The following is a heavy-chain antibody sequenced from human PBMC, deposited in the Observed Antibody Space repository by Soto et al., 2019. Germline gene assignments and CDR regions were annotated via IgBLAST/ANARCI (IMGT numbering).Heavy chain of an antibody. CDR3: ASYCSGGSCYSSHFDY. D-gene: IGHD2-15*01. Sequence: QVQLQESGPGLVKPSQTLSLTCTVSGGSISSGGYYWSRIRQHPGKGLAWIGYIYYSGSTYYNPGLKGRVNISVDTSKNQSSLKLSSVTAADTAVYYCASYCSGGSCYSSHFDYWGQGTLVTVSS. CDR2: IYYSGST. CDR1: GGSISSGGYY. J-gene: IGHJ4*02. V-gene: IGHV4-31*03.